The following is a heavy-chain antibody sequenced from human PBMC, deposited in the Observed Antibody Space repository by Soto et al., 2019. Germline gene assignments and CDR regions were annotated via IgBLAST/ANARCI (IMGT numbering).Heavy chain of an antibody. J-gene: IGHJ6*03. V-gene: IGHV1-3*01. CDR2: INAGNGNT. CDR1: GYTFTSYA. D-gene: IGHD2-2*01. CDR3: ARGYCSSTSCYRDYYYMDV. Sequence: GASVKVSCKASGYTFTSYAVHWVRQAPGQRLEWMGWINAGNGNTKYSQKFQGRVTITRDTSASTAYMELSSLRSEDTAVYYCARGYCSSTSCYRDYYYMDVWGKGTTVTVSS.